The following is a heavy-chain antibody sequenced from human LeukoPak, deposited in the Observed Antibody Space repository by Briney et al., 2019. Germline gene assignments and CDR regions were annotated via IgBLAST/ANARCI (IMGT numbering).Heavy chain of an antibody. V-gene: IGHV4-59*01. J-gene: IGHJ5*02. CDR1: VGSFSGYY. D-gene: IGHD3-3*01. Sequence: SETLSLTCAVYVGSFSGYYWSWIRQPPGKGLEWIGYIYYSGSTNYSPSLKSRVTISVDTSKNQFSLNLSSVTAADTAVYYCARLAYDLWSGSIPNWFDPWGQGTLVTVSS. CDR2: IYYSGST. CDR3: ARLAYDLWSGSIPNWFDP.